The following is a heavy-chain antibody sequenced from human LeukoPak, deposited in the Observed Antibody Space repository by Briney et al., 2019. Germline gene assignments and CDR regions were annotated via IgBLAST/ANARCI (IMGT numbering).Heavy chain of an antibody. V-gene: IGHV1-18*01. CDR2: ISAYNGNT. D-gene: IGHD5-18*01. CDR3: AREQPPGAGGSYGYPEFWYFDY. J-gene: IGHJ4*02. CDR1: GYTFTSYG. Sequence: GASVKVSCKASGYTFTSYGISWVRQAPGQGLEWMGWISAYNGNTNFAQKLQGRVTMTTDTSTSTAYMDLRSLRSDDTAVYYCAREQPPGAGGSYGYPEFWYFDYWGQETLVTVSS.